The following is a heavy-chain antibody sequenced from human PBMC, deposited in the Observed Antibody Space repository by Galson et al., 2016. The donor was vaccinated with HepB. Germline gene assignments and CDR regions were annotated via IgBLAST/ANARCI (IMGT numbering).Heavy chain of an antibody. CDR1: GGSISSYY. CDR3: ARGRGGSGSPFDH. D-gene: IGHD6-19*01. Sequence: ETLSLTCTVSGGSISSYYWSWIRQPPGKGLEWIAYIYYSGTTNYNPSLKSRVTISVDTSKNLFSLKLSSVTAADAAVYYCARGRGGSGSPFDHWGQGTLVPVSS. V-gene: IGHV4-59*01. J-gene: IGHJ4*02. CDR2: IYYSGTT.